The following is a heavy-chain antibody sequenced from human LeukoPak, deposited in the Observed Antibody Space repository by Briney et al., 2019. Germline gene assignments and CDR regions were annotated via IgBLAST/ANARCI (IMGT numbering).Heavy chain of an antibody. D-gene: IGHD2-15*01. CDR3: ARRGDCSGGSCYVGYYYMDV. CDR2: ISSSGSTI. CDR1: GFTFSDYY. J-gene: IGHJ6*03. V-gene: IGHV3-11*01. Sequence: GGSLRLSCAASGFTFSDYYMSWIRQAPGKGLEWVSYISSSGSTIYYADSVKGRFTISRDNAKNSLYLQMNSLRAEDTAVYYCARRGDCSGGSCYVGYYYMDVWGKGATVTVSS.